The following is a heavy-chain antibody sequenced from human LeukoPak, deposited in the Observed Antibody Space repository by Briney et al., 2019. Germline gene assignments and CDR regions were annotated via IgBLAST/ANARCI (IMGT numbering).Heavy chain of an antibody. V-gene: IGHV3-7*01. CDR2: IKQDGSEK. CDR3: ARVKDELNHYGMDV. CDR1: GFTFSSYW. Sequence: PGGSLRLSCAASGFTFSSYWMSWVRQAPGKGLEWVANIKQDGSEKYYVDSVKGRFTISRDNAKNSLYLQMNSLRAEDTAVYYCARVKDELNHYGMDVWGQGTTVTVSS. D-gene: IGHD1-14*01. J-gene: IGHJ6*02.